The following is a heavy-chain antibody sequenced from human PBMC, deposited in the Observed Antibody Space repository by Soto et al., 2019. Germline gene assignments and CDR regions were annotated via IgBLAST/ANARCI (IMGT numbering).Heavy chain of an antibody. J-gene: IGHJ2*01. CDR2: ISSSSSTI. Sequence: EVQLVESGGGLVQPGGSLRLSCAASGFTFSSYSMNWVRQAPGKGLEWVSYISSSSSTIYYADSVKGRFTISRDNAKNALYLQMNSLRAEGTAVYYCARALLTGYSDLYFDLWGRGTLVTVSS. CDR3: ARALLTGYSDLYFDL. V-gene: IGHV3-48*01. CDR1: GFTFSSYS. D-gene: IGHD3-9*01.